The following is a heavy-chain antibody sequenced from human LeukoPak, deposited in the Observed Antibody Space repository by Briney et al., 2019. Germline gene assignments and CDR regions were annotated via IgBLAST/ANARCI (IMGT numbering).Heavy chain of an antibody. Sequence: SETLSLTCTVSDDSISDYYRGWIRQPPGKGLEWIGYFYNSGRSTYNPSLKSRVTISADTSKNHFSLKLNSVTTADTAVYYWTRGAGWLIDYWGQGILVTVSS. J-gene: IGHJ4*02. CDR2: FYNSGRS. V-gene: IGHV4-59*01. D-gene: IGHD3-16*01. CDR1: DDSISDYY. CDR3: TRGAGWLIDY.